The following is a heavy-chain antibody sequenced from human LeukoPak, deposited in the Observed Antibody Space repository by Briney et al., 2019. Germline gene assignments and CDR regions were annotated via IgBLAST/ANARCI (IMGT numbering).Heavy chain of an antibody. D-gene: IGHD4-17*01. CDR2: ISAYNGNT. CDR3: ARDRGITVTTEVDY. J-gene: IGHJ4*02. Sequence: ASVKVSCKASGYTFTTYGISWVRQAPGQGLEWMGWISAYNGNTNYAQKLQGRVTMTTDTSTSTAYMELRSLRSDDTAVYYCARDRGITVTTEVDYWGQGTLVTVSS. CDR1: GYTFTTYG. V-gene: IGHV1-18*01.